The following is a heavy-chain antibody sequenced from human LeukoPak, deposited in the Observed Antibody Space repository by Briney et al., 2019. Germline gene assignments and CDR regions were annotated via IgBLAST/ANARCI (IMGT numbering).Heavy chain of an antibody. CDR1: GFTFSSYW. CDR3: ARVGSFEWGAARPWYFDY. CDR2: IKQDGSEK. J-gene: IGHJ4*02. Sequence: GGSLRLSCAASGFTFSSYWMSWVRQAPGKGLEWVANIKQDGSEKYYVDSVKGRFTISRDNAKNSLYLQMNSLRAEDTAVYYCARVGSFEWGAARPWYFDYWGQGTLVTVSS. V-gene: IGHV3-7*01. D-gene: IGHD6-6*01.